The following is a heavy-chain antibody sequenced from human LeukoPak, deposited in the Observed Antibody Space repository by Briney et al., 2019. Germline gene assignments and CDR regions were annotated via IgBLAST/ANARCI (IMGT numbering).Heavy chain of an antibody. Sequence: SETLSLTCTVSGGSISSGSYYWSWIRQPAWKGLEWIVRIYTSGSTNYNPSLKSRVTISIDTSKNPFSLQLSSVSAADTAVYYCAREGRTVRPIDYWGQGTLVTVSS. J-gene: IGHJ4*02. D-gene: IGHD3-22*01. CDR3: AREGRTVRPIDY. V-gene: IGHV4-61*02. CDR1: GGSISSGSYY. CDR2: IYTSGST.